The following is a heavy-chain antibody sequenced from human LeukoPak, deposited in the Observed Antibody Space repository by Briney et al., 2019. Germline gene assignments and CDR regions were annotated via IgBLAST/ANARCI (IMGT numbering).Heavy chain of an antibody. Sequence: ASVNVSCKASGYTFTSYGISWVRQAPGQGLEWMGWISAYNGNTNYAQKLQGRVTMTTDTSTSTAYMELRSLRSDAAAVYYCSCQSYYYYGMDVWGQGTTVTVS. D-gene: IGHD2-2*01. CDR1: GYTFTSYG. CDR2: ISAYNGNT. J-gene: IGHJ6*02. V-gene: IGHV1-18*01. CDR3: SCQSYYYYGMDV.